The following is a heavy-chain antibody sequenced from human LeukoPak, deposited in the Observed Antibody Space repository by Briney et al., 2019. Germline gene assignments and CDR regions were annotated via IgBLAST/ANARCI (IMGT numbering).Heavy chain of an antibody. CDR2: ISYDGSNK. CDR3: ARTSRGYYDSSGLGGDGMDV. D-gene: IGHD3-22*01. V-gene: IGHV3-30-3*01. J-gene: IGHJ6*02. Sequence: PGGSLRLSCAASGFAFSNYAMHWVRQAPGKGLEWVAVISYDGSNKYYADSVKGRFTISRDNSKNTLYLQMNSLRAGDTAVYYCARTSRGYYDSSGLGGDGMDVWGQGTTVTVSS. CDR1: GFAFSNYA.